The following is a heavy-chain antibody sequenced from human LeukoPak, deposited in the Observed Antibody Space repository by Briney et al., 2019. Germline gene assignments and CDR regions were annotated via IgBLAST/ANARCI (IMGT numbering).Heavy chain of an antibody. J-gene: IGHJ4*02. Sequence: PGGSLRLSCAASEFTFKNAWMNWVRQAPGKGLEWVGRIRSKTDGGTTDYAAPVRGRFTISRDDSKNMLYLQMNGLKTEDTAVYYCSTGLIPTTGYYGGQGTLVAVSS. CDR3: STGLIPTTGYY. V-gene: IGHV3-15*01. CDR1: EFTFKNAW. CDR2: IRSKTDGGTT. D-gene: IGHD1-1*01.